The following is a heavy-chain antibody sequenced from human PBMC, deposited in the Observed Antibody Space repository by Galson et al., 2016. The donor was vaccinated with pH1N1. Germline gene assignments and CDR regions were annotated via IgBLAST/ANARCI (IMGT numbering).Heavy chain of an antibody. CDR2: IIPIFGTA. J-gene: IGHJ6*03. CDR1: GGTFSSYG. V-gene: IGHV1-69*13. D-gene: IGHD4-17*01. Sequence: SVKVSCKASGGTFSSYGISWVRQAPGQGLEWMGRIIPIFGTANYAQKFQGRVTITADESTSTAYMELSSLRSEDTAVYYCARGGYGDYTDYMDVWGKGTTVTVSS. CDR3: ARGGYGDYTDYMDV.